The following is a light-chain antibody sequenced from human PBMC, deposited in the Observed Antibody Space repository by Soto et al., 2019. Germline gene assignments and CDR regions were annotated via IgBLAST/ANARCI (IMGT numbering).Light chain of an antibody. Sequence: DIQLTQSPSFLSASVGDRVTITCRASQGISSHLAWYQQKPGKAPKLLIYAASTLQIGVQSRFSGSGAGTEFTLTISSLQPEDFATHYCQQLNSYPRPFGGWTKLEIK. J-gene: IGKJ4*01. CDR3: QQLNSYPRP. CDR1: QGISSH. CDR2: AAS. V-gene: IGKV1-9*01.